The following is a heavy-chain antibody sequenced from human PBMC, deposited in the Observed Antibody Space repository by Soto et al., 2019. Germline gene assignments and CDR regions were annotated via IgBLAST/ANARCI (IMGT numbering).Heavy chain of an antibody. CDR3: ARGQLVWYGDLTPYHRDMDV. CDR1: GGSFDDFY. D-gene: IGHD3-10*01. V-gene: IGHV4-34*02. Sequence: QVQLQQWGAGLLRPSETLSLTCAFYGGSFDDFYWTWVRHSPGKGLEWVGEISHDGGTNYSPSLASRVSISVDTSKNQFSLLLRSVTAADTGLYYCARGQLVWYGDLTPYHRDMDVWGQGTTVTVSS. CDR2: ISHDGGT. J-gene: IGHJ6*02.